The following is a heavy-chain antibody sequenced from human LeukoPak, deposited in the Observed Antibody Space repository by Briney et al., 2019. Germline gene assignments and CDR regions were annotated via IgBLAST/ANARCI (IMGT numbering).Heavy chain of an antibody. J-gene: IGHJ4*02. D-gene: IGHD3-3*01. CDR1: GFTFSSYS. CDR2: ISSSSSYI. CDR3: ARDHDFWRGYFDY. Sequence: PGGSLRLSCAASGFTFSSYSMNWVRQAPGKGVEWVSSISSSSSYIYYADSVKGRFTISRDNAKNSLYLQMNSLRAEDTAVYYCARDHDFWRGYFDYWGQGTLVTVSS. V-gene: IGHV3-21*01.